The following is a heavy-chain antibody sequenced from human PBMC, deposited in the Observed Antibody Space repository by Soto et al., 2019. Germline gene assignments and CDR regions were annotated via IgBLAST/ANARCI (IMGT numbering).Heavy chain of an antibody. J-gene: IGHJ4*02. Sequence: QVQLVQSGAEVKKPGASVKVSCKASGYTFTSYAMHWVRQAPGQRLEWMGWINAGNGNTKYSQKFQGRVTITRDTSASTAYMELSSLRSEDTAVYYCARVRRDGYNFDYWGQGTLVTVSS. D-gene: IGHD5-12*01. V-gene: IGHV1-3*01. CDR3: ARVRRDGYNFDY. CDR1: GYTFTSYA. CDR2: INAGNGNT.